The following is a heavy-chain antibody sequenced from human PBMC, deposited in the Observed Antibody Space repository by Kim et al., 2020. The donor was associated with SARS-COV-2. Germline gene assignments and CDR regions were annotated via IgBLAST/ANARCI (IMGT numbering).Heavy chain of an antibody. Sequence: GGSLRLSCAASGFTFSSYAMSWVRQAPGKGLEWVSVIYSGGSSTYYADSVKGRFTISRDNSKNTLYLQMNSLRAEDTAVYYCAKVEIDRPNYYDSSGYLRGLWYGMDVWGQGTTVTVSS. J-gene: IGHJ6*02. CDR2: IYSGGSST. CDR3: AKVEIDRPNYYDSSGYLRGLWYGMDV. D-gene: IGHD3-22*01. CDR1: GFTFSSYA. V-gene: IGHV3-23*03.